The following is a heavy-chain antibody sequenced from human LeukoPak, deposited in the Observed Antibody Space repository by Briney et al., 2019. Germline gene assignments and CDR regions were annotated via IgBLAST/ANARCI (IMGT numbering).Heavy chain of an antibody. CDR3: ARNHEFGMRFDP. D-gene: IGHD3-10*01. V-gene: IGHV3-48*03. J-gene: IGHJ5*02. Sequence: GGSLRLSCAASGFTFSSYEMNWVRQAQGKGLEGVSYISSSGTTKYYADSVKGRFTISRDNAKNSLYLQMNSLRVEDTAVYYCARNHEFGMRFDPWGQGTLVTVSS. CDR2: ISSSGTTK. CDR1: GFTFSSYE.